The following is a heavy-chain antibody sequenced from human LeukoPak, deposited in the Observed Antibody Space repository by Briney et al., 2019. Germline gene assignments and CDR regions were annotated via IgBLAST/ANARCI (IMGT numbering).Heavy chain of an antibody. CDR1: GFTLNKAW. V-gene: IGHV3-15*01. Sequence: GGSLRLSCAASGFTLNKAWMSWVRQAPGKGLEWVGRIKSKTDDGTTDYAAPVKGRFTISRDDLKETLYLQMNSLKTEDTAVYYCTTGYSNYLRYYYYFYMDVWGKGTTVTVSS. D-gene: IGHD4-11*01. J-gene: IGHJ6*03. CDR3: TTGYSNYLRYYYYFYMDV. CDR2: IKSKTDDGTT.